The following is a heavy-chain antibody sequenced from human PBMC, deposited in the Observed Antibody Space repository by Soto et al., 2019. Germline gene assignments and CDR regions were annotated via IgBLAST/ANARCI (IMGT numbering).Heavy chain of an antibody. J-gene: IGHJ5*02. D-gene: IGHD3-22*01. CDR3: AKTYDGSDQPSHWFGP. Sequence: ASVKVSCKASGYTFTGYYIHWARQAPGQGLEWVGWINPKTGATNFAQRFQGRVTMTRDTSITTAYMDLSSLTSDDTATYYCAKTYDGSDQPSHWFGPWGQGTPVTVSS. V-gene: IGHV1-2*02. CDR2: INPKTGAT. CDR1: GYTFTGYY.